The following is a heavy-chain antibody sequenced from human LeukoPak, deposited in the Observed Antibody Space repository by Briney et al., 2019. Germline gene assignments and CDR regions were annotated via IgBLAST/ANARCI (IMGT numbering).Heavy chain of an antibody. Sequence: ASVKVSCKASGGTFSSYAISWVRQAPGQGLEWRGGIIPIFGTANYAQKFQGRVTITADKSTSTAYMELTSLRSEDTAVYYCARTICGSGSYPYYYYYYGMDVWGKGTTVTVSS. J-gene: IGHJ6*04. CDR3: ARTICGSGSYPYYYYYYGMDV. CDR2: IIPIFGTA. CDR1: GGTFSSYA. V-gene: IGHV1-69*06. D-gene: IGHD3-10*01.